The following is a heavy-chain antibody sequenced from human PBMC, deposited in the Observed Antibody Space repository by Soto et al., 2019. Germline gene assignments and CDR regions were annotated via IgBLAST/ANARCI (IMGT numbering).Heavy chain of an antibody. CDR1: GYTFTSYG. D-gene: IGHD3-22*01. V-gene: IGHV1-18*01. Sequence: GASVKVSCKASGYTFTSYGISWVRQAPGQGLEWMGWISAYNGNTNYAQKLQGRVTMTTDTSTSTAYMELRRLRSDDTAVYYCARDALEDSARYYYDSSGPAGAFDIWGQGTMVTVSS. CDR3: ARDALEDSARYYYDSSGPAGAFDI. CDR2: ISAYNGNT. J-gene: IGHJ3*02.